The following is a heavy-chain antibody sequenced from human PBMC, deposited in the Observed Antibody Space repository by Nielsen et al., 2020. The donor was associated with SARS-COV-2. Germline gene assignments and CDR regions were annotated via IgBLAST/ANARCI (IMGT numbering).Heavy chain of an antibody. Sequence: PQTLSPTCPLSGGSISSHYWNWTRPPPGKGLEWIGYIYYSGSTNYNPSLKSRVTISVDTSKNQFSLKLSSVTAAATAVYYCARAASSGYYHPHWYFDLWGRGTLVTVSS. J-gene: IGHJ2*01. CDR3: ARAASSGYYHPHWYFDL. D-gene: IGHD3-22*01. CDR1: GGSISSHY. V-gene: IGHV4-59*11. CDR2: IYYSGST.